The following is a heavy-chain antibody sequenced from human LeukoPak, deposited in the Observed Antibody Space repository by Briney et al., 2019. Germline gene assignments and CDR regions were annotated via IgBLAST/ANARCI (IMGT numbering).Heavy chain of an antibody. Sequence: WGSLRLSCAASGFTFSSSDMHWVRQATGKGLEWVSATGTAGDTYYQGSVKGRFTISRENAKNSLYLQMNSLRAGDTAVYYCAREVVGTALGAFDIWGQGTMVTVSS. D-gene: IGHD1-26*01. V-gene: IGHV3-13*01. CDR3: AREVVGTALGAFDI. J-gene: IGHJ3*02. CDR1: GFTFSSSD. CDR2: TGTAGDT.